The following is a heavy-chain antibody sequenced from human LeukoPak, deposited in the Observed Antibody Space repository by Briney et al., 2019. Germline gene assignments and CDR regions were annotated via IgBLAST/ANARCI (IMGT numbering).Heavy chain of an antibody. Sequence: SQTLSLTCATSGDTVSNNSAAWNWIRQSPSRGLEWLGRTYFRSKWYNDYAESVKGRISINPDTSKNQFSLQLNSVNPEDTAVYYCANFYLDNWSQGSLVTVSS. CDR3: ANFYLDN. D-gene: IGHD2/OR15-2a*01. CDR2: TYFRSKWYN. J-gene: IGHJ4*02. V-gene: IGHV6-1*01. CDR1: GDTVSNNSAA.